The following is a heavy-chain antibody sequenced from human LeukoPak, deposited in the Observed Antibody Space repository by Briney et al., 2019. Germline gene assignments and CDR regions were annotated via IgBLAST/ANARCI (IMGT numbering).Heavy chain of an antibody. D-gene: IGHD2-15*01. CDR2: IKSKTDGGTT. V-gene: IGHV3-15*01. CDR1: GFTFSSYD. J-gene: IGHJ1*01. CDR3: TTSPLGYCSGGSCNGYFQH. Sequence: KPGRSLRLSCAASGFTFSSYDMHWVRQAPGKGLEWVGRIKSKTDGGTTDYAAPVKGRFTISRDDSKNTLYLQMNSLKTEDTAVYYCTTSPLGYCSGGSCNGYFQHWGQGTLVTVSS.